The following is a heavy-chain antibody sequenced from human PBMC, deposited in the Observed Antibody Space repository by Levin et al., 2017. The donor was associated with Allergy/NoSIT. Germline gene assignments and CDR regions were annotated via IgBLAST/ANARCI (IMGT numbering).Heavy chain of an antibody. CDR1: GGSFSGYY. J-gene: IGHJ4*02. V-gene: IGHV4-34*01. D-gene: IGHD2-8*01. Sequence: PSETLSLTCAVYGGSFSGYYWSWIRQPPGKGLEWIGEINHSGGTNYNPSLKSRLSISVDTSKNQFSLKLSSVTAADTAVYYCARGAPFCTNGAGYDTLDSWGQGTLVTVSS. CDR2: INHSGGT. CDR3: ARGAPFCTNGAGYDTLDS.